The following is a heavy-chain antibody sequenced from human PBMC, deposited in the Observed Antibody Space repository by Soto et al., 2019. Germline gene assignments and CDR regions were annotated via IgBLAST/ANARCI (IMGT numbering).Heavy chain of an antibody. Sequence: QITLKESGPPVVKPTQTLTLTCTFSGFSLYTSGVAVAWIRQSPGEALEWLAIVYSDDVKHYGPSLNNRLSITKDASKNQVVLTMTNVDPVDTATYFCVYRARSRGFGADNWFGPWGQGILVTVSS. CDR2: VYSDDVK. D-gene: IGHD2-2*01. V-gene: IGHV2-5*05. CDR3: VYRARSRGFGADNWFGP. CDR1: GFSLYTSGVA. J-gene: IGHJ5*02.